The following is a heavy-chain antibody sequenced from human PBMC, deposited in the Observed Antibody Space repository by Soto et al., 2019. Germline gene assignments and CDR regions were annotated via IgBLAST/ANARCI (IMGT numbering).Heavy chain of an antibody. J-gene: IGHJ4*02. CDR3: VRDPASSGAGGIEY. Sequence: QVQLVQSGAEVKKPGSSVKISCKASGGTFSSYAISWVRQAPGQGLEWMGMIIPIFGTAKYPQKFQGRVTITADESTSTAYMELSSLRSDDTAVYYCVRDPASSGAGGIEYWGQGTLVTVSS. D-gene: IGHD2-15*01. V-gene: IGHV1-69*15. CDR2: IIPIFGTA. CDR1: GGTFSSYA.